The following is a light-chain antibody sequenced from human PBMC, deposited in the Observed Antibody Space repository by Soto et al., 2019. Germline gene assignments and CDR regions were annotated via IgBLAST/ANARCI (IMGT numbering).Light chain of an antibody. CDR3: QQYGISLFP. CDR2: AAS. CDR1: QSVSSSY. Sequence: EIVLTQSPATLPLYPGERATLYGGASQSVSSSYLAWYQQKPGLAPRLLIYAASSRATGIPDRFSGSGSGTDLALTVSRLEPADFAVCYCQQYGISLFPFGPGTNVDI. J-gene: IGKJ3*01. V-gene: IGKV3D-20*01.